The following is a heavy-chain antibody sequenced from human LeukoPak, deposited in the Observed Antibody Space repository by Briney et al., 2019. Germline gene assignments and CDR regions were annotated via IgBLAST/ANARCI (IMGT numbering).Heavy chain of an antibody. V-gene: IGHV3-23*01. J-gene: IGHJ4*02. CDR3: ANGAVAGTGGYYFDY. D-gene: IGHD6-19*01. CDR1: GLSFSTFA. Sequence: GGSLRLSCAASGLSFSTFAMSWVRQGPATGLEWVSSIRGNGETFYADSVKGRFTISRDNSKNTLCLQMNSLRAEDTAVYYCANGAVAGTGGYYFDYWGQGTLVTVSS. CDR2: IRGNGET.